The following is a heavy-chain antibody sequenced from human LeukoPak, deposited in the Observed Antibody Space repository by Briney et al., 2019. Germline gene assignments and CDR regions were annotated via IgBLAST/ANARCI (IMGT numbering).Heavy chain of an antibody. Sequence: PGGSLRLSCAASGFTFSSYAMSWVRQAPGKGLEWVSSISSSGYIYYADSVKGRFTISRDNAKNSLYLQMNSLRAEDTAVYYCARHDSHQYSSGWYWGQGTLVTVSS. CDR1: GFTFSSYA. V-gene: IGHV3-21*01. J-gene: IGHJ4*02. CDR2: ISSSGYI. CDR3: ARHDSHQYSSGWY. D-gene: IGHD6-19*01.